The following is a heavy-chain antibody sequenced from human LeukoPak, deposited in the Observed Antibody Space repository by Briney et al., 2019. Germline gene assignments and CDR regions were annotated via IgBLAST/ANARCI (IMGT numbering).Heavy chain of an antibody. V-gene: IGHV3-30*02. CDR3: AKVGSGWYLIDY. CDR1: GFTFSIYG. D-gene: IGHD6-19*01. Sequence: GGSLRLXCATSGFTFSIYGMHWVRQAPGRVLEWVAFIRYDGTSQDYGDSAKGRFTISRDNSKNMVYLQMNSLRAEDTAVYYCAKVGSGWYLIDYWGQGTLVTVSS. CDR2: IRYDGTSQ. J-gene: IGHJ4*02.